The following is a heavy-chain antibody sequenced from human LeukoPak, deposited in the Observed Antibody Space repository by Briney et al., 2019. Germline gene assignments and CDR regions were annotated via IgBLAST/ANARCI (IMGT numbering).Heavy chain of an antibody. D-gene: IGHD2-2*01. CDR2: IYWDDDK. V-gene: IGHV2-5*02. Sequence: ESGPTLVEPTQTLTLTCTFSGFSLSTSGVGVGWIRQPPGKALEWLALIYWDDDKRYSPSLKSRLTITKDTSKNQVVLTMTNMDPVDTATYYCAHCGAYCSSTSCPPLLDYWGQGTLVTVSS. CDR3: AHCGAYCSSTSCPPLLDY. J-gene: IGHJ4*02. CDR1: GFSLSTSGVG.